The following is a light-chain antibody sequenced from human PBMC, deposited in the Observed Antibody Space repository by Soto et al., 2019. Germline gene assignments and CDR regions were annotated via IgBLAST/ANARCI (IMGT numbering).Light chain of an antibody. CDR1: QSVSNS. V-gene: IGKV3-11*01. CDR2: DAS. CDR3: QPRRNWPRT. J-gene: IGKJ2*01. Sequence: EIVLTQSPATLSLSPGERATLSCRASQSVSNSLVWFQQKPGQAPRLLIYDASNRATDIPARFSGSGSGTDFTLTISSLEPEDLAVYYCQPRRNWPRTFGQGTKLEIK.